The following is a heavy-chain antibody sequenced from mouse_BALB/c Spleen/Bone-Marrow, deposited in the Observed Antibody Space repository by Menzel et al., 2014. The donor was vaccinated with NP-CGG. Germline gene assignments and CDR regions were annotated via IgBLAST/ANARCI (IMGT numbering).Heavy chain of an antibody. V-gene: IGHV14-3*02. CDR1: GFNIKDTY. J-gene: IGHJ2*01. Sequence: EVKLMESGAELVKPGASVKLSCTASGFNIKDTYMHWVKQRPEQGLEWIGRIDPANGNTKYDPKFQGKATITADTSSNTAYLQLSSLTSEDTAVYYCARGYYDYDLYYWGQGTTLTVSS. CDR2: IDPANGNT. CDR3: ARGYYDYDLYY. D-gene: IGHD2-4*01.